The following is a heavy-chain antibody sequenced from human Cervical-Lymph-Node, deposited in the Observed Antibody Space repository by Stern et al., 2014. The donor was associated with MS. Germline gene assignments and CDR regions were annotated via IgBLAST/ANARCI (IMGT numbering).Heavy chain of an antibody. CDR2: VNTGKSNT. J-gene: IGHJ4*02. Sequence: VQLEQSGAEVKKPGASVKLSCTASGYNLRNYALHWVRQATGPRHEWMGCVNTGKSNTPYSDPFQERITTDTVTPADTTDMELTRLTADDTASYYCATPAKGFGLFDNWGQGTLLTVSS. D-gene: IGHD3-10*01. CDR1: GYNLRNYA. V-gene: IGHV1-3*04. CDR3: ATPAKGFGLFDN.